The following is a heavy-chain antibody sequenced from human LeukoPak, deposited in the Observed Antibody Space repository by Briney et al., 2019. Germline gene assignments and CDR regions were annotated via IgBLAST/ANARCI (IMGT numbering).Heavy chain of an antibody. CDR3: ARGGGSYGSRSFDY. Sequence: PGGSLRLSCAASGFTFSSYSMNWVRQAPGKGLEWVSSISSSSSYIYYADSVKGRFTISRDNAKNSLYLQMNSLRAEDTAVYYCARGGGSYGSRSFDYWGQGTLVTVPS. CDR1: GFTFSSYS. J-gene: IGHJ4*02. CDR2: ISSSSSYI. V-gene: IGHV3-21*01. D-gene: IGHD1-26*01.